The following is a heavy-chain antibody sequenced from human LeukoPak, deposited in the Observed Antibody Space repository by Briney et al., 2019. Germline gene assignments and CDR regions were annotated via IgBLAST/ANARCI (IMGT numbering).Heavy chain of an antibody. D-gene: IGHD2-21*02. Sequence: GSLRLSCAASGFPFSSYAMHWVRQAPGKGLEWVAVISYDGSNKYYADSVKGRFTISRDNSKNTLYLQMNSLRAEDTAVYYCARGLAYCGGDCYSGLGYWGQGTLVTVSS. CDR1: GFPFSSYA. CDR2: ISYDGSNK. CDR3: ARGLAYCGGDCYSGLGY. V-gene: IGHV3-30-3*01. J-gene: IGHJ4*02.